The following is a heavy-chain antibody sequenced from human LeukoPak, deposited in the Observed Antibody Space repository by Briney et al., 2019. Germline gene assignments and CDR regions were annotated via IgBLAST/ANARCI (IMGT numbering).Heavy chain of an antibody. D-gene: IGHD6-19*01. J-gene: IGHJ4*02. V-gene: IGHV3-23*01. CDR1: GFTFSSYA. CDR3: AKAPTSGYSSGWYGNSFDY. CDR2: INSSGGST. Sequence: GGSLRLSCAASGFTFSSYAMGWVRQAPEKGLEWVSTINSSGGSTYYADSVKGRFTISRDNSKNTLYLQMNSLGAEDTALYYCAKAPTSGYSSGWYGNSFDYWGQGTLVTVSS.